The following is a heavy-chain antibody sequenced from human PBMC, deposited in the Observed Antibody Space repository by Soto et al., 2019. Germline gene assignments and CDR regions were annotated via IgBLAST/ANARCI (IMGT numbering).Heavy chain of an antibody. J-gene: IGHJ6*02. CDR3: ARHQTSPGTTVFYYYGMDV. V-gene: IGHV5-51*01. D-gene: IGHD1-7*01. Sequence: SLKISSKGSGYSFTSNWSGCVRQMPGKDLEWMGIIYPGDSDTRYSPSFQGHVTISADKSISTAYLQWSSLKSSDTAMYYCARHQTSPGTTVFYYYGMDVWGQGTTVTVSS. CDR1: GYSFTSNW. CDR2: IYPGDSDT.